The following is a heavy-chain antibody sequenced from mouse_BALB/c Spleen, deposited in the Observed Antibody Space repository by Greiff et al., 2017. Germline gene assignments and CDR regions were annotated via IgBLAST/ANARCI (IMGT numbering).Heavy chain of an antibody. CDR1: GYTFTSYW. CDR2: INPSTGYT. J-gene: IGHJ2*01. V-gene: IGHV1-7*01. CDR3: ASLRRAY. D-gene: IGHD1-1*01. Sequence: VQLQESGAELAKPGASVKMSCKASGYTFTSYWMHWVKQRPGQGLEWIGYINPSTGYTEYNQKFKDKATLTADKSSSTAYMQLSSLTSEDSAVYYCASLRRAYWGQGTTLTVSS.